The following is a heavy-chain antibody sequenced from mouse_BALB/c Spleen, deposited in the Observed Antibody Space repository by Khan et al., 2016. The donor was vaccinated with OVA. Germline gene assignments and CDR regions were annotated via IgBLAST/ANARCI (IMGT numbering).Heavy chain of an antibody. CDR3: TRGGFSSFAY. CDR2: INPSDGST. J-gene: IGHJ3*01. CDR1: GYTFTSYY. V-gene: IGHV1S81*02. D-gene: IGHD1-3*01. Sequence: QVQLQQSGAELVKPGASVKLSCKASGYTFTSYYIYWVKQRPGQGLEWIGEINPSDGSTNFNEKFKSKATLTVDRSSSTAYMQLSSLTSEESAFYYCTRGGFSSFAYWGQGTLVTVSA.